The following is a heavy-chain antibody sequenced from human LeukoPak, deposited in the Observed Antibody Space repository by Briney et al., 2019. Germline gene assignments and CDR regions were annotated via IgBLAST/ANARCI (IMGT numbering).Heavy chain of an antibody. Sequence: GGSLRLSCAASGFTFSSYSMNWVRQAPGKGLEWVSSISSSSSYIYYADSVKGRFTISRDNAKNSLYLQMNSLRAEDTAVYYCARGRDLITIFGVVIPTTIDYWGQGTLVTVSS. D-gene: IGHD3-3*01. CDR3: ARGRDLITIFGVVIPTTIDY. V-gene: IGHV3-21*01. CDR2: ISSSSSYI. CDR1: GFTFSSYS. J-gene: IGHJ4*02.